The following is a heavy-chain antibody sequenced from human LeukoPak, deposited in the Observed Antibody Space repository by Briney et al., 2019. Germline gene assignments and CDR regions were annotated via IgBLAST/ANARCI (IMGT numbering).Heavy chain of an antibody. CDR2: IYYSGST. D-gene: IGHD5-12*01. J-gene: IGHJ6*02. V-gene: IGHV4-31*03. CDR3: ASSEATTTPPPYGMDL. CDR1: GGSISSGGYY. Sequence: PSETLSLTCTVSGGSISSGGYYWSSIRQHPGKGLEWIGYIYYSGSTFYNPSLKSRVTISVDMSKNQFSLKLNSVTAADTAVYYCASSEATTTPPPYGMDLWGQGTTVTVSS.